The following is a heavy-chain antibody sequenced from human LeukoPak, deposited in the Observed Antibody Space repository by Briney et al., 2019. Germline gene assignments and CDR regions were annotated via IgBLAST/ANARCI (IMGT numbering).Heavy chain of an antibody. CDR1: GFTFSDYY. CDR2: ISGSGGST. CDR3: AKGISDASI. V-gene: IGHV3-23*01. J-gene: IGHJ3*02. D-gene: IGHD3-10*01. Sequence: GGSLRLSCAASGFTFSDYYMSWIRQAPGKGLEWVSAISGSGGSTYYADSVKGRFTISRDNSKNTLYLQMNSLRAEDTAVYYCAKGISDASIWGQGTMVTVSS.